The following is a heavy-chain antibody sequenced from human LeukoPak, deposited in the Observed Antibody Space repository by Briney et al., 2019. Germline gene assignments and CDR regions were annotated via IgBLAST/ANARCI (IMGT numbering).Heavy chain of an antibody. CDR2: IRSKANSYAT. V-gene: IGHV3-73*01. CDR3: TRQSYYDFWSAPYD. CDR1: GFTFSGSA. Sequence: GGSLRLSCAASGFTFSGSAMHWDRQASGKGLEWVGGIRSKANSYATAYAASVKGRFTISRDDSKNTAYLQMNSLKTEDTAVYYCTRQSYYDFWSAPYDWGQGTLVTVSS. J-gene: IGHJ4*02. D-gene: IGHD3-3*01.